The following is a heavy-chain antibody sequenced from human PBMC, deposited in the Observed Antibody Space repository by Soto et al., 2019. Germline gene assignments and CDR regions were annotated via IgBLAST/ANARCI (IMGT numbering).Heavy chain of an antibody. CDR1: GGTFSSYT. V-gene: IGHV1-69*02. CDR2: IIPILGIA. J-gene: IGHJ5*02. D-gene: IGHD1-26*01. CDR3: ARGFQWELLGFDP. Sequence: QVQLVQSGAEVKKPGSSVKVSCKASGGTFSSYTISWVRQAPGQGLEWMGRIIPILGIANYAQKFQGRVTITADKSTSTGYMELSSLRSEDTAVYYCARGFQWELLGFDPWCQGTLVTVSS.